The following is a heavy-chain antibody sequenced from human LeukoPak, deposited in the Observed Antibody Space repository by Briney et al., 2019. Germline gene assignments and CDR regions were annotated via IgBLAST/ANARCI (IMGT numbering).Heavy chain of an antibody. D-gene: IGHD6-13*01. Sequence: GGSLRLSCAASGFTFSTYWMTWVRQSPGKGLEWVANIKPDGSEKYFVDSVKGRFTISRDNAKNALYLQMNSLRAEDTAVYYCAREVHAAVTDFDYWGQGTLVTVSS. CDR3: AREVHAAVTDFDY. CDR2: IKPDGSEK. J-gene: IGHJ4*02. V-gene: IGHV3-7*01. CDR1: GFTFSTYW.